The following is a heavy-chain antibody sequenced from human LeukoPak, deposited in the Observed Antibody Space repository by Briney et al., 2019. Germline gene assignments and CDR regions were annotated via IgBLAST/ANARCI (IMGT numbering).Heavy chain of an antibody. CDR2: ISFDGTNK. CDR1: GFTFSSYG. V-gene: IGHV3-30*03. J-gene: IGHJ4*02. CDR3: ASLTVAGGYSEY. D-gene: IGHD6-19*01. Sequence: PGGSLRLSCAASGFTFSSYGMHWVRQAPGKGLEWVAVISFDGTNKYYADFVKGRFTISRDNGKNSLFLQMNSLRAEDTAVYYCASLTVAGGYSEYWGQGALVTVSS.